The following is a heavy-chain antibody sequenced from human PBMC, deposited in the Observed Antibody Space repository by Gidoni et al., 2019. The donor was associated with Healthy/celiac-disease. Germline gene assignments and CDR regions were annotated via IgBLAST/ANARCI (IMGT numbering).Heavy chain of an antibody. J-gene: IGHJ4*02. Sequence: QVQLVESGGGVVQPGRSLRLSCAASGFTFSSYGMHWVRQAPGKGLEWVAVIWYDGSNKYYADSVKGRFTISRDNSKNTLYLQMNSLRAEDTAVYYCARDGVPSGSAFDYWGQGTLVTVSS. V-gene: IGHV3-33*01. CDR1: GFTFSSYG. D-gene: IGHD1-26*01. CDR2: IWYDGSNK. CDR3: ARDGVPSGSAFDY.